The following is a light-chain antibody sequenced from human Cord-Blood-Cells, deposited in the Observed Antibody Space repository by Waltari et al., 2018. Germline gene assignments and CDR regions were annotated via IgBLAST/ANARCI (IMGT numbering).Light chain of an antibody. J-gene: IGKJ1*01. V-gene: IGKV1-27*01. CDR2: AAS. Sequence: DNQMPQSPSSLSASVGDRVTITCQASQGIRYYLTWYQQKQGKVPNLLIYAASTLQSGVPARCSGSGSGTDFTLNISSLQPEDVATYYCQKYNSAPPWTFGQGTKVEIK. CDR1: QGIRYY. CDR3: QKYNSAPPWT.